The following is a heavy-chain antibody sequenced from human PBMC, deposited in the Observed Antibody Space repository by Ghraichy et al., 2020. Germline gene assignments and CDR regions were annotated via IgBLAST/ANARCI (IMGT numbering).Heavy chain of an antibody. CDR2: IAYNSDTT. J-gene: IGHJ4*02. CDR3: ARRAANWGFFDY. D-gene: IGHD7-27*01. CDR1: GFSFSTNA. V-gene: IGHV3-23*01. Sequence: GGSLRLSCAASGFSFSTNAMNWVRQAPGKGLEWVSTIAYNSDTTYYADSVKGRFTISSDKSKNTLYLQMDSLRAEDTAVYCCARRAANWGFFDYWGQGALVSVSS.